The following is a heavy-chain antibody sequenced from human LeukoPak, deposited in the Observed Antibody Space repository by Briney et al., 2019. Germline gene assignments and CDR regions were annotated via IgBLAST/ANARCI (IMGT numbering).Heavy chain of an antibody. J-gene: IGHJ4*02. D-gene: IGHD1-26*01. CDR1: GYTFITYG. Sequence: ASVKVACKASGYTFITYGINWMRQAPGQGLEWMAWISSYNGRTDYAPKFQDRVTLTTNTSTGTVFMELRDLTSADTAQYYCARGGGGSPWSDYWGQGTLVTVSS. CDR3: ARGGGGSPWSDY. V-gene: IGHV1-18*01. CDR2: ISSYNGRT.